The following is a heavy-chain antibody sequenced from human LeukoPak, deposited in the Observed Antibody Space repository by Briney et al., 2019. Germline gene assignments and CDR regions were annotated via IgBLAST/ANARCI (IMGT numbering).Heavy chain of an antibody. CDR1: GYTFTGYY. Sequence: ASVKVSCKASGYTFTGYYMHWVRQAPGQGLEWMGWINPNSGGTKYSEKLQGRVTMSRDTSISTAYMELSRLTSDDTATYYCARGGGSYHVDYWGQGTLVTVSS. J-gene: IGHJ4*02. D-gene: IGHD3-10*01. CDR2: INPNSGGT. V-gene: IGHV1-2*02. CDR3: ARGGGSYHVDY.